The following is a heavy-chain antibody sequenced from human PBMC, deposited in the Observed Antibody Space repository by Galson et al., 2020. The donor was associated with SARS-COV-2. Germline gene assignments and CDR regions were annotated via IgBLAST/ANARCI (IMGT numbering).Heavy chain of an antibody. D-gene: IGHD5-18*01. J-gene: IGHJ6*02. CDR2: LNYSGST. V-gene: IGHV4-39*01. Sequence: SETLSLTCAVSGFTISSSSFNWGWNRPPPGKGREWIGSLNYSGSTYYNPSLNSRITISVDTSKNQFPLKLSAVTAADTAVYYCARLIRGYSYDYGMDVWGQGTTVTVSS. CDR1: GFTISSSSFN. CDR3: ARLIRGYSYDYGMDV.